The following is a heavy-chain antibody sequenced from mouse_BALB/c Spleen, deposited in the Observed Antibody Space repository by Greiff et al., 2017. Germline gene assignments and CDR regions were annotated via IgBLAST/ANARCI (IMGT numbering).Heavy chain of an antibody. V-gene: IGHV1-7*01. CDR1: GYTFTSYW. Sequence: QVQLKESGAELAKPGASVKMSCKASGYTFTSYWMHWVKQRPGQGLEWIGYINPSTGYTEYNQKFKDKATLTADKSSSTAYMQLSSLTSEDSAVYYCARGGKVAMDYWGQGTSVTVSS. CDR2: INPSTGYT. CDR3: ARGGKVAMDY. D-gene: IGHD1-3*01. J-gene: IGHJ4*01.